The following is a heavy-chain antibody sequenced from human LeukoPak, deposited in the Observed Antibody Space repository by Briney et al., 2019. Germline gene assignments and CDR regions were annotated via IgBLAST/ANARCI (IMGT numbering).Heavy chain of an antibody. CDR3: ARGRITMVRGAPSWFDP. Sequence: ASVKVSCKASGYTFTSYGISWVREAPGQGLEWMGWISAYNGNTNYAQKLQGRVTMTTDTSTSTAYMELRSLRSDDTAVYYCARGRITMVRGAPSWFDPWGQGTLVTVSS. V-gene: IGHV1-18*01. CDR2: ISAYNGNT. J-gene: IGHJ5*02. D-gene: IGHD3-10*01. CDR1: GYTFTSYG.